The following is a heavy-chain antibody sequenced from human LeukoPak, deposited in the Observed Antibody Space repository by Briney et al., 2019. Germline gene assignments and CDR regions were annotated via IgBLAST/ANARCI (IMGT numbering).Heavy chain of an antibody. D-gene: IGHD6-13*01. CDR1: GYTFTGYY. CDR2: INPNSGGT. Sequence: ASVKASCKASGYTFTGYYMHWVRQAPGQGLEWMGWINPNSGGTNYAQKFQGWVTMTRDTSISTAYMELSRLRSGDTAVYYCAREGSGSSSWYHYWGQGTWSPSPQ. V-gene: IGHV1-2*04. CDR3: AREGSGSSSWYHY. J-gene: IGHJ4*02.